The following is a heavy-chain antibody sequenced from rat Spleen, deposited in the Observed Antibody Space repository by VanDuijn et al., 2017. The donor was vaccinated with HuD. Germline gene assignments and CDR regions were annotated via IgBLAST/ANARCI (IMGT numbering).Heavy chain of an antibody. CDR1: GFTFNNYW. Sequence: EVQLVESGGGLVQPGRSLKLSCVASGFTFNNYWMTWIRQAPGKGLEWVASITNTGGSTYYPDSVKGRFTISRDNAKSTLYLQMNSLRSEDTATYYCTRDAYDGGPHWFAYWGQGTLVTVSS. V-gene: IGHV5-31*01. D-gene: IGHD1-12*02. CDR2: ITNTGGST. CDR3: TRDAYDGGPHWFAY. J-gene: IGHJ3*01.